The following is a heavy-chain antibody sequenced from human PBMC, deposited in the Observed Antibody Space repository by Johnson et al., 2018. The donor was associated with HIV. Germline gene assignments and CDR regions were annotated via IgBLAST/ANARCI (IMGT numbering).Heavy chain of an antibody. Sequence: VQLVESGGGLVQPGGSLRLSCAASGFTFSSYWMSWVRQAPGKGLEWVAFIRYDGSNKYYADSVKGRFTISRDNSKNTLYVQMNSLRAEDTAVYYCAKWGWEATVTNDAFDIWGQGTMVTVSS. D-gene: IGHD4-17*01. V-gene: IGHV3-30*02. CDR1: GFTFSSYW. J-gene: IGHJ3*02. CDR3: AKWGWEATVTNDAFDI. CDR2: IRYDGSNK.